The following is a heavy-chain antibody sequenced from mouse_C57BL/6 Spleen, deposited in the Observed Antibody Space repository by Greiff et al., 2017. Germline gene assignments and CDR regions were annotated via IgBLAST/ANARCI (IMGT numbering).Heavy chain of an antibody. V-gene: IGHV1-64*01. CDR3: ARGGTTVVARMDY. J-gene: IGHJ4*01. D-gene: IGHD1-1*01. Sequence: VQLQQPGAELVKPGASVKLSCKASGYTFTSYWMHWVKQRPGQGLEWIGMIHPNSGSTNYNEKFKSKATLTVDKSSSTAYMQLSSLTSEDSAVYYGARGGTTVVARMDYWGQGTSVTVSS. CDR1: GYTFTSYW. CDR2: IHPNSGST.